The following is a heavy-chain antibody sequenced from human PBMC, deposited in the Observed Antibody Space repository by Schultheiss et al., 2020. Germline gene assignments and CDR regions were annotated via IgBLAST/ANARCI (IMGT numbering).Heavy chain of an antibody. CDR3: ARVGQQPALDGMDV. D-gene: IGHD6-13*01. J-gene: IGHJ6*02. V-gene: IGHV1-69*13. CDR1: GGTFSSYA. CDR2: IIPIFGTA. Sequence: SVKVSGKASGGTFSSYAISWVRQAPGQGLEWMGGIIPIFGTANYAQKFQGRVTITADESTSTAYMELSSLRSEDTAVYYCARVGQQPALDGMDVWGQGTTVTVSS.